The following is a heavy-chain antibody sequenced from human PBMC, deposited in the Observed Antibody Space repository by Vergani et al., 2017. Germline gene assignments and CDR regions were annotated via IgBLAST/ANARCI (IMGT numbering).Heavy chain of an antibody. CDR1: GYTFTGYY. J-gene: IGHJ5*02. Sequence: QVQLVQSGAEVKKPGASVKVSCKASGYTFTGYYMHWVRQAPGQGLEWMGWINPNSGGTNYAQKFQGRITMTRETSISTAYMELSRRRSDDTAVYYGAGSESTSCYNGGRGWFDPWSQGTLVTVSS. CDR3: AGSESTSCYNGGRGWFDP. V-gene: IGHV1-2*02. CDR2: INPNSGGT. D-gene: IGHD2-2*02.